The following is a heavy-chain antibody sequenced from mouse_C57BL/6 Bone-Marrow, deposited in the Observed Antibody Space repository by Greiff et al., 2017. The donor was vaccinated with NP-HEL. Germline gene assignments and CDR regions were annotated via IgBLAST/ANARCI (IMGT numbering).Heavy chain of an antibody. CDR3: ARGDYDDFPFAY. D-gene: IGHD2-4*01. CDR2: IYPRSGNT. J-gene: IGHJ3*01. V-gene: IGHV1-81*01. CDR1: GYTFTSYG. Sequence: QVQLKQSGAELARPGASVKLSCKASGYTFTSYGISWVKQRTGQGLEWIGEIYPRSGNTYYNEKFKGKATLTADKSSSTAYMELRSLTSEDSAVYFCARGDYDDFPFAYWGQGTLVTVSA.